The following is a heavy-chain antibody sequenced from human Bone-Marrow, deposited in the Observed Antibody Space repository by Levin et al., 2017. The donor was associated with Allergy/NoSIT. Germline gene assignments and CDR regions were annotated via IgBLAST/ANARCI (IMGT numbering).Heavy chain of an antibody. J-gene: IGHJ3*02. CDR3: ARGGSGHGFDI. D-gene: IGHD3-16*01. CDR1: GFTFTSYW. V-gene: IGHV3-74*01. Sequence: SCAASGFTFTSYWMHWVRQAPGKGLVWVSRINGDGSGTIYADSVKGRFTISRDNAENTLYLHMSSLRVEDTAVYYCARGGSGHGFDIWGQGTMVTVSS. CDR2: INGDGSGT.